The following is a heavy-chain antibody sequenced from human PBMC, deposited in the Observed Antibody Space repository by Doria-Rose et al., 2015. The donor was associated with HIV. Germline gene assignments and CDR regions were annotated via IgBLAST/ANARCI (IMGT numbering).Heavy chain of an antibody. CDR2: ISRSSDTI. CDR1: GFTLSSYS. Sequence: QPGGSLRLSCAASGFTLSSYSMNWVRQAPGKGLEWVSYISRSSDTIYYADSVRGRFTISRDNAKNSLYLQMNSLRDEDTAVYYCARDGFSSTSFDYWGQGTLVTVSS. V-gene: IGHV3-48*02. CDR3: ARDGFSSTSFDY. J-gene: IGHJ4*02. D-gene: IGHD6-13*01.